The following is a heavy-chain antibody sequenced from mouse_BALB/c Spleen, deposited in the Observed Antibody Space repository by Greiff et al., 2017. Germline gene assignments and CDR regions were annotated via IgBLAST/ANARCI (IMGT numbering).Heavy chain of an antibody. CDR1: GFSLTSYG. V-gene: IGHV2-6-2*01. Sequence: VQLKESGPDLVAPSQSLSITCTVSGFSLTSYGVHWVPQPPGKGLEWLVVIWSDGSTTYNSALKSRLSISKDNSKSQVFLKMNSLQTDDTAMYYCARHGDYDDAMDYWGQGTSVTVSS. D-gene: IGHD2-4*01. CDR2: IWSDGST. CDR3: ARHGDYDDAMDY. J-gene: IGHJ4*01.